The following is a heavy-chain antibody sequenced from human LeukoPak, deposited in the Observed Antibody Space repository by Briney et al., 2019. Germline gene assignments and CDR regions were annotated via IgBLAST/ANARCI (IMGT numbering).Heavy chain of an antibody. V-gene: IGHV5-51*01. CDR1: GYSFTSYW. D-gene: IGHD6-13*01. CDR2: IYPGDSDT. CDR3: ASPIAASRDGFDL. Sequence: GESLKISCQGSGYSFTSYWIGWVRQMPGKGLEWMGIIYPGDSDTTYSPSFQGQVTISVDKSISAAYLQWSSLKASDTAMYYCASPIAASRDGFDLWGQGTMVTVSS. J-gene: IGHJ3*01.